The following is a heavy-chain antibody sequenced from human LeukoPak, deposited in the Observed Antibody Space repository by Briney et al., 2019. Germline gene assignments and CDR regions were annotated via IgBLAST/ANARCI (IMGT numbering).Heavy chain of an antibody. CDR1: GFTFSSYS. V-gene: IGHV3-23*01. CDR2: INGRGSST. CDR3: AKGGYYYMDV. Sequence: GGSLRLSCAASGFTFSSYSMNWVRQAPGKGLEWVSSINGRGSSTYYADSVRGRFTISRDNSKNTLYLQMDSLRAEDTAVYYCAKGGYYYMDVWGKGTTVTVSS. D-gene: IGHD3-16*01. J-gene: IGHJ6*03.